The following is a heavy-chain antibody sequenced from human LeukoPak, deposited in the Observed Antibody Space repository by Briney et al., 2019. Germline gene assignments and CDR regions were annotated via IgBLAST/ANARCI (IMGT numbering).Heavy chain of an antibody. CDR1: GFTFSNAW. CDR3: AREGYYYGSGYYFDY. CDR2: IKQDGSEK. V-gene: IGHV3-7*01. Sequence: GGSLRLSCAASGFTFSNAWMSWVRQAPGKGLEWVANIKQDGSEKYYVDSVKGRFTISRDNAKNSLYLQMNSLRAEDTAVYYCAREGYYYGSGYYFDYWGQGTLVTVSS. J-gene: IGHJ4*02. D-gene: IGHD3-10*01.